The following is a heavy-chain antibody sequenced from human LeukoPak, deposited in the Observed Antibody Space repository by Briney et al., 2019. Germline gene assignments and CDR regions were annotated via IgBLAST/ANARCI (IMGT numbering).Heavy chain of an antibody. D-gene: IGHD4-17*01. V-gene: IGHV4-4*02. Sequence: PSGTMPLTCAVSGGSFSSSNWWCWVRQPPRTGLEWIGEIHHSGSTNYNPSLTSRLTISIDKSKNQFYLNLSPVTAADTAVYDWAATVTPSAFDYWGQGTLVTVSS. J-gene: IGHJ4*02. CDR2: IHHSGST. CDR1: GGSFSSSNW. CDR3: AATVTPSAFDY.